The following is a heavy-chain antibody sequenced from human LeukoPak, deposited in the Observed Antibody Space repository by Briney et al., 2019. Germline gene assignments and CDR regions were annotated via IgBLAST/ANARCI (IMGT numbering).Heavy chain of an antibody. CDR1: GFTFSNYA. V-gene: IGHV3-23*01. J-gene: IGHJ4*02. CDR3: AKDLERGGTDIVLMVYQPTPSVADY. CDR2: IGGSGGST. Sequence: QAGGSLRLSCAASGFTFSNYAMSWVRQAPGKGLEWVSSIGGSGGSTYYADSVKGRFTISRDNSKNTLYLQMNSLRAEDTAVYYCAKDLERGGTDIVLMVYQPTPSVADYWGQGTLVTVSS. D-gene: IGHD2-8*01.